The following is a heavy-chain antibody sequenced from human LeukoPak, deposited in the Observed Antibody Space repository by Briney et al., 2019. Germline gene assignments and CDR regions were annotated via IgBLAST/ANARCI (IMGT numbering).Heavy chain of an antibody. J-gene: IGHJ6*04. CDR2: INAGNGNT. V-gene: IGHV1-3*01. CDR1: GSTFTSCA. CDR3: ARDAHMTTVTSGYYYGMDV. D-gene: IGHD4-17*01. Sequence: ASVKVSCKASGSTFTSCAMHWGRQAPGQRLEWMGWINAGNGNTKYSQKFQGRVTITRDTSASTAYMELSSLRSEDTAVYYCARDAHMTTVTSGYYYGMDVWGKGTTVTVSS.